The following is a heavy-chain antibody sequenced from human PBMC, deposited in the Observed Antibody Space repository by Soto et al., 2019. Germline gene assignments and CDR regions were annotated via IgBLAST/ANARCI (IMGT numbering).Heavy chain of an antibody. V-gene: IGHV3-64D*06. D-gene: IGHD6-6*01. J-gene: IGHJ4*02. CDR1: GFTLSSYA. CDR2: ISSNGGST. CDR3: VKVATPPEYSSSSGYFDY. Sequence: GGSLRLSCSASGFTLSSYAMHWVRQAPGKGLEYVSAISSNGGSTYYADSVKGRFTISRDNSKNTLYLQMSSLRAEDTAVYYCVKVATPPEYSSSSGYFDYWDQGTLVTVSS.